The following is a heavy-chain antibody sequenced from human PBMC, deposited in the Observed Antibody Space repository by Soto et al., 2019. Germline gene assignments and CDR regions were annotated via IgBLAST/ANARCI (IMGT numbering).Heavy chain of an antibody. CDR1: GFTFSDHY. CDR3: AKGGCSANSCYVGDY. CDR2: IRKKANSYTT. Sequence: EVQLVESGGGLVQPGGSLRLSCAASGFTFSDHYMDWVRQAPGKGLEWVGRIRKKANSYTTEYAASVKGRFTISRDDSKNSMWLQMNSRKSEDTAVYYCAKGGCSANSCYVGDYWGQGTLVTVSS. J-gene: IGHJ4*02. V-gene: IGHV3-72*01. D-gene: IGHD2-15*01.